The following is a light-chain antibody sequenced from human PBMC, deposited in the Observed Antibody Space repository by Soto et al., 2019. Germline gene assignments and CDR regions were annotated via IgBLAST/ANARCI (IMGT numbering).Light chain of an antibody. CDR3: QQYYSPLS. Sequence: DIVMTQSPDSLAVSLGERATINCKSSQSVLYSSNNKNYLAWVQQKPGQPPKLLIYWASTRESGVPVRFSGGGSGAGFTLTISSLQAEDVAVYYWQQYYSPLSFGQGTKVEIK. V-gene: IGKV4-1*01. CDR1: QSVLYSSNNKNY. J-gene: IGKJ1*01. CDR2: WAS.